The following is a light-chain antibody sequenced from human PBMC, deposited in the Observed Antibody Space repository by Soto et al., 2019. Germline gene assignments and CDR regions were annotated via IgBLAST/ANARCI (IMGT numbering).Light chain of an antibody. CDR3: QQYNNWPPWT. CDR1: QSVSSN. V-gene: IGKV3-15*01. J-gene: IGKJ1*01. Sequence: EIVMTHSPSTLSLSPVGRVTLSCSASQSVSSNLAWYQQKVGQAPRLLIYGASTRATGIPARFSGSGSGTEFTLTISSLQSEDFAVYYCQQYNNWPPWTFGQGTKVDIK. CDR2: GAS.